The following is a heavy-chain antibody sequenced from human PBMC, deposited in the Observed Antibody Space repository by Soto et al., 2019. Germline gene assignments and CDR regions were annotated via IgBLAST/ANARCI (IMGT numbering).Heavy chain of an antibody. V-gene: IGHV4-61*08. J-gene: IGHJ5*02. CDR1: GGGIGGGVDC. D-gene: IGHD3-3*02. CDR3: ARVVISSSTYFAP. Sequence: LYLTRTGAGGGIGGGVDCWRWIRQPPGKGLEWIGYVYCSGTTNHNPFLKSRVTLSLDKSKNQFCLRMNSVTAPATTVYYCARVVISSSTYFAPWGQGTVVTVSS. CDR2: VYCSGTT.